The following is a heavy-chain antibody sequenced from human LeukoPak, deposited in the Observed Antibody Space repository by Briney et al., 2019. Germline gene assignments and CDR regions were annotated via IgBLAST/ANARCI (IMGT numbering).Heavy chain of an antibody. CDR3: AKDWRVGAPTIFDY. D-gene: IGHD1-26*01. V-gene: IGHV3-23*01. Sequence: GGSLKLSCAASGFTFSSYAMSWVRQAPGKGLEWVSAISGSGGSTYYADSVKGRFTISRDHSKNTLSLQMDSLRAEDTAVYYCAKDWRVGAPTIFDYWGQGTLVTVSS. CDR1: GFTFSSYA. J-gene: IGHJ4*02. CDR2: ISGSGGST.